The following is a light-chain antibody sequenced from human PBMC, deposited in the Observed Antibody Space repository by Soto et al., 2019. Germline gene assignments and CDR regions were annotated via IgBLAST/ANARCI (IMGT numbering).Light chain of an antibody. Sequence: DIQMTQSPSSLSASVGDRVTITCRESQSISSYLNWYQQKPGKAPKLQIYAASSLQSGVPSRFSGSGSGTDFTLTISSLQPEDFATYYCQQSYSTPHTFGQGTKLEIK. V-gene: IGKV1-39*01. CDR2: AAS. J-gene: IGKJ2*01. CDR3: QQSYSTPHT. CDR1: QSISSY.